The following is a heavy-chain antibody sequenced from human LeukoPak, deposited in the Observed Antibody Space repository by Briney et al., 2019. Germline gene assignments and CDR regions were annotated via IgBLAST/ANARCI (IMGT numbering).Heavy chain of an antibody. V-gene: IGHV4-59*12. CDR3: ARDNRFGELYASENWFDP. CDR2: IYYSGAT. CDR1: GGSINSDY. J-gene: IGHJ5*02. D-gene: IGHD3-10*01. Sequence: SETLSLTCTVSGGSINSDYWSWIRQPPGKGLEWIGYIYYSGATNYNPSLKSRVTISVDTSKNQFSLKLNSVTAADTAVYYCARDNRFGELYASENWFDPWGQGTLVTVSS.